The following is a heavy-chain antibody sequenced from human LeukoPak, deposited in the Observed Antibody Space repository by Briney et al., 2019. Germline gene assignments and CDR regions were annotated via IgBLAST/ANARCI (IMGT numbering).Heavy chain of an antibody. J-gene: IGHJ4*02. CDR1: GFAFSSYN. Sequence: GGSLRLSCAASGFAFSSYNMKWVRQAPGRGLEWVSFISTTSTYIYYADSVKGRFTVSRDNSKNLLYLQMDSLRVEDTAVYYCARAGTCSSTSCDGGIEYWGQGTLVTVSS. CDR3: ARAGTCSSTSCDGGIEY. D-gene: IGHD2-2*01. CDR2: ISTTSTYI. V-gene: IGHV3-21*06.